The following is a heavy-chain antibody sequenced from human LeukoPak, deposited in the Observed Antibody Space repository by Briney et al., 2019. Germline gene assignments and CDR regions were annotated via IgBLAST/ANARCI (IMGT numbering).Heavy chain of an antibody. CDR1: GGSISSSSYY. CDR2: IYYSGST. Sequence: PSETLSLTCAVSGGSISSSSYYWGWIRQPPGKGLEWIGGIYYSGSTYYNPSLKSRVTISVDTSKNQFSLKLSSVTAADTAVYYCARPAYGDYAPGGAFDIWGQGTMVTVSS. CDR3: ARPAYGDYAPGGAFDI. D-gene: IGHD4-17*01. J-gene: IGHJ3*02. V-gene: IGHV4-39*01.